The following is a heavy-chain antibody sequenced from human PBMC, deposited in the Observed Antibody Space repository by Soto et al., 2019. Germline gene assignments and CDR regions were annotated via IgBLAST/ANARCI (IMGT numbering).Heavy chain of an antibody. V-gene: IGHV4-39*01. CDR3: ARRTTTVTTQIDY. CDR1: CGSIISSSYC. CDR2: IYYSGST. J-gene: IGHJ4*02. D-gene: IGHD4-17*01. Sequence: PSETLSLTCTVSCGSIISSSYCWGWIRQPPGKGLEWIGSIYYSGSTYYNPSLKSRVTISVDTSKNQFSLKLSSVTAADTAVYYCARRTTTVTTQIDYWGQGTLVTVSS.